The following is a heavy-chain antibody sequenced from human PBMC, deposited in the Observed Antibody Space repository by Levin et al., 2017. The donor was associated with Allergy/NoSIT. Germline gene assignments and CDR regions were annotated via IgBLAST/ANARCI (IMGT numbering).Heavy chain of an antibody. Sequence: GGSLRLSCAASGFTFSDYYMSWIRQAPGEGLEWVSYISNIGSIIYYADSVKGLFTISRDNAKKSLFLQMNSLRAEDTAVYYCARFRKISEAGGMDVWGQGTTVSVSS. D-gene: IGHD2/OR15-2a*01. CDR1: GFTFSDYY. J-gene: IGHJ6*02. CDR2: ISNIGSII. V-gene: IGHV3-11*01. CDR3: ARFRKISEAGGMDV.